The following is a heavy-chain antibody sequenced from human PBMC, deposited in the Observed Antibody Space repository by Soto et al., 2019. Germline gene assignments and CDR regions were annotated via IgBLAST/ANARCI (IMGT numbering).Heavy chain of an antibody. CDR3: AGGSGGYIDQ. V-gene: IGHV3-7*01. D-gene: IGHD6-19*01. Sequence: EVQLVESGGGLVQPGGSLRLSCAASGFTFSSYWMNWVRQAPGKGLAWVSNIKQDGSAKYYVDSVKGRFTISRDNAKNSRYLQINSRRREDTAVYYCAGGSGGYIDQRGQGALVTVSS. CDR2: IKQDGSAK. CDR1: GFTFSSYW. J-gene: IGHJ1*01.